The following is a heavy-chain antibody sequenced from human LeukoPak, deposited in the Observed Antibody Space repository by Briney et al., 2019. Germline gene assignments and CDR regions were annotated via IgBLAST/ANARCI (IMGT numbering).Heavy chain of an antibody. D-gene: IGHD2-2*01. CDR2: INWNGGKK. CDR1: GFTFDDYG. J-gene: IGHJ6*03. Sequence: GGSLRLAWAASGFTFDDYGMSWVRQAPGKWLEWGSGINWNGGKKGYADSVKGRFTVSREKAKHSLYLQINSLRSEDTPLYYCARHVIPVTSFTYYYYMDVWGKGATVTVSS. CDR3: ARHVIPVTSFTYYYYMDV. V-gene: IGHV3-20*04.